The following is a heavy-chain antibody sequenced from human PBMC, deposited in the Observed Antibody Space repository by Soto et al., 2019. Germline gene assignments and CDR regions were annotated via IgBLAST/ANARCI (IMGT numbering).Heavy chain of an antibody. CDR2: IYSGGST. D-gene: IGHD4-17*01. CDR3: ARDHDYGDYPEYFQH. CDR1: GFTDSSNY. Sequence: EVQLVESGGGLIQPGGSLRLSCAATGFTDSSNYMSWVRQAPGKGLEWVSVIYSGGSTYYADSVKGRFTISRDNSKNALYLQMNSLRAEDTAVYYCARDHDYGDYPEYFQHWGQGTLVTVSS. J-gene: IGHJ1*01. V-gene: IGHV3-53*01.